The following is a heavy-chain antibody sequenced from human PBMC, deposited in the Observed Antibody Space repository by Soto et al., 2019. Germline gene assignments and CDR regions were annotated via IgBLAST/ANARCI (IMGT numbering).Heavy chain of an antibody. J-gene: IGHJ4*02. Sequence: ASVKVSCKASGYTFTGYYMHWVRQAPGQGLEWMGWINPNSGGTNYAQKFQGRVTMTRDTSISTAYMELSRLRSDDTAVYYCARDRYCTNGVCYEVVGYWGQGTLVTVS. CDR1: GYTFTGYY. CDR3: ARDRYCTNGVCYEVVGY. V-gene: IGHV1-2*02. D-gene: IGHD2-8*01. CDR2: INPNSGGT.